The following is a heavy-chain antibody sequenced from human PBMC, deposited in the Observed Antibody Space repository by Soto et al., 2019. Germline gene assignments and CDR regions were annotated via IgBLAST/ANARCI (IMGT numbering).Heavy chain of an antibody. V-gene: IGHV3-30*03. CDR3: ASGLVMDV. CDR1: GVTFGTYA. D-gene: IGHD2-8*02. CDR2: ISHDGSNE. J-gene: IGHJ6*02. Sequence: PGGSLRLSCAASGVTFGTYAMHWVRQAPGKGLEWVAVISHDGSNEYYADSVKGRFTMSRDNSKNTLYLQMNSLRAEDTAVYYCASGLVMDVWGQGTTVTVSS.